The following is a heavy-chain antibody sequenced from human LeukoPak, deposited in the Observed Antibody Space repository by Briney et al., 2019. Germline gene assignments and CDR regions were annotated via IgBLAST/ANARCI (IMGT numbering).Heavy chain of an antibody. CDR1: GFTLSSYE. CDR2: ISSSGSTI. Sequence: PGGSLRLSCAASGFTLSSYEMNWVRQAPGKGLEWVSYISSSGSTIYYADSVKGRFTISRDNAKNSLYLQMNSLRAEDTAVYYCARSRWLQSRDDAFDIWGQGTMVTVSS. D-gene: IGHD5-24*01. V-gene: IGHV3-48*03. J-gene: IGHJ3*02. CDR3: ARSRWLQSRDDAFDI.